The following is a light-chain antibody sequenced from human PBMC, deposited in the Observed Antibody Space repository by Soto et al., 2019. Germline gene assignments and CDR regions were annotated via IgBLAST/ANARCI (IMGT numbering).Light chain of an antibody. V-gene: IGLV2-14*01. CDR3: RSYTSSSTLPSV. CDR2: DVS. Sequence: QSVVTQPASVSGSPGQSITISCTGTSSDVGGYSYVSWYQQHPGKAPKLMIYDVSNRPSGVSNRFSGSKSGITASLTISGLQAEDEADYYCRSYTSSSTLPSVFGTGTKVTVL. CDR1: SSDVGGYSY. J-gene: IGLJ1*01.